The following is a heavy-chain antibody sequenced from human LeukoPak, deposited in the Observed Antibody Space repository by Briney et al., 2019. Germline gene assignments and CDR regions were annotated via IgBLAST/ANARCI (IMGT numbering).Heavy chain of an antibody. D-gene: IGHD2-15*01. J-gene: IGHJ5*02. CDR3: ATEPGYCSGGRCYGGWFDP. Sequence: PSETLSLTCAVYGGSFSGYYWSWIRQPPGKGLEWIGEINHSGSTNYNPSLKSRVTILLDTSKNQFSLKLTSVTAADTAVYFCATEPGYCSGGRCYGGWFDPWGQGTLVTVSS. CDR2: INHSGST. V-gene: IGHV4-34*01. CDR1: GGSFSGYY.